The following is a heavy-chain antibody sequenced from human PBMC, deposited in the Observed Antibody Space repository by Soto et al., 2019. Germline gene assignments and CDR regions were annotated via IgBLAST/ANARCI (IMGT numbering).Heavy chain of an antibody. CDR2: VSGYNGET. CDR3: ARDKKVNYFGLGTFDF. J-gene: IGHJ4*02. Sequence: ASVKVSCKACGYTFTSFGISWVRQAPGQGLEWVGWVSGYNGETEYAQKVQGRVTMTTDTSTNTAYLDLRSLRPDDTAVYYCARDKKVNYFGLGTFDFWGQGTVVTVSS. CDR1: GYTFTSFG. V-gene: IGHV1-18*04. D-gene: IGHD3-10*01.